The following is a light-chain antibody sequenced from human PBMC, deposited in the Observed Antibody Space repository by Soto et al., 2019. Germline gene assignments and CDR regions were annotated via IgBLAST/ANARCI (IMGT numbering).Light chain of an antibody. CDR2: DAS. J-gene: IGKJ1*01. Sequence: EIVLTQSPATLPLSPGARAPLFCRASQSVRNLLAWYQQKPGQAPRLLIYDASHRATGIPARFIGSGSGTDFTLTITTLEPEDFAVYYCHQRSTWLWTFGQGTKVDI. CDR1: QSVRNL. CDR3: HQRSTWLWT. V-gene: IGKV3-11*01.